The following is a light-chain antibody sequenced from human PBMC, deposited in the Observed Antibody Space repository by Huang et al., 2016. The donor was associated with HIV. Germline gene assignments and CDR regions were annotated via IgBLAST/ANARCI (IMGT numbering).Light chain of an antibody. CDR2: DAS. CDR1: QSVTNF. V-gene: IGKV3-11*01. J-gene: IGKJ2*01. Sequence: EVVLTQSPATLSLSPGERATLSCRASQSVTNFLAWYQLKPGQPPRLLIYDASTRATGIPPRFSGSGSGTDFTLTISSLEPEDFAVYYCQQRNDWPPYTFGQGTRLEIK. CDR3: QQRNDWPPYT.